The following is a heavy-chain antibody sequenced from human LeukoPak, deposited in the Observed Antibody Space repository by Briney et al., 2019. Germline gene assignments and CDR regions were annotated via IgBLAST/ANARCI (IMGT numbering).Heavy chain of an antibody. Sequence: PSESLSLTCVVSRGSITSTNWWSLVRQPPGQGLEWSGEVSLSGLTHYNPTLSSRVIMALDTSQKHLSLTLTSVPATGTSGYLFSRENGAFSPFGYWGQGTLVTVPS. CDR3: SRENGAFSPFGY. J-gene: IGHJ4*02. V-gene: IGHV4-4*02. CDR1: RGSITSTNW. CDR2: VSLSGLT. D-gene: IGHD2-8*01.